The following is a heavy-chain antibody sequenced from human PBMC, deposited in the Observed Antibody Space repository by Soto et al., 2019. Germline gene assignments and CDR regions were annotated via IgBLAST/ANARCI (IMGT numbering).Heavy chain of an antibody. J-gene: IGHJ4*01. V-gene: IGHV4-39*01. CDR1: GGSISSSSYF. CDR2: IYYSGST. D-gene: IGHD4-17*01. CDR3: ARLESTTVTCPY. Sequence: SETLTLTCTVSGGSISSSSYFWGGIRQPPGKGLEWIGYIYYSGSTYYNPSLKSRVTISVDTSKNQFSLKLSSVTAADTAVYYCARLESTTVTCPYWGHGTLLTVS.